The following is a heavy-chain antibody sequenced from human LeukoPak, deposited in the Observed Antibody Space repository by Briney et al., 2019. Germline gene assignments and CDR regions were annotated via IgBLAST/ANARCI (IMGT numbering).Heavy chain of an antibody. V-gene: IGHV4-34*01. CDR3: ARVNGGYCSSTSCFYFDY. Sequence: KPSETLSLTCAVYGESFSGYYWSWIRQPPGKGLEWIGEINHSGSTNYNPSLKSRVTISVDTSKNQFSLKLSSVTAADTAVYYCARVNGGYCSSTSCFYFDYWGQGTLVTVSS. CDR1: GESFSGYY. D-gene: IGHD2-2*01. CDR2: INHSGST. J-gene: IGHJ4*02.